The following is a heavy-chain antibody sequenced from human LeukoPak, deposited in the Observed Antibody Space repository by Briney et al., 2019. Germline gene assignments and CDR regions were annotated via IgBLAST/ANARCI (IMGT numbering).Heavy chain of an antibody. CDR2: ISGSGGST. D-gene: IGHD6-6*01. V-gene: IGHV3-23*01. CDR1: GFTFSSYA. Sequence: PGGSLRLSCAASGFTFSSYAMSWVRQAPGKGLEWVSAISGSGGSTYYADSVKGRFTISRDNSKNTLYLQMNSLRAEDTAVYYCARVYSSSFYYYYYMDVWGKGTTVTVSS. J-gene: IGHJ6*03. CDR3: ARVYSSSFYYYYYMDV.